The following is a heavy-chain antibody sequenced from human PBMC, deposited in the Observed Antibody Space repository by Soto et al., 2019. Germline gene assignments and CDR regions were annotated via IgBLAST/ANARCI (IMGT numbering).Heavy chain of an antibody. V-gene: IGHV1-18*03. CDR1: GYTFTSYG. D-gene: IGHD6-19*01. Sequence: QVQLVQSGAEVKKPGASVKVSCKASGYTFTSYGISWVRQAPGQGLEWMGWISAYNGNTNYAQKLQGRVTMTTDTSTSTAYMVLRRLRSCYMSCYYCLIYEMAGPVHYWGQGPLVTVSS. J-gene: IGHJ4*02. CDR3: LIYEMAGPVHY. CDR2: ISAYNGNT.